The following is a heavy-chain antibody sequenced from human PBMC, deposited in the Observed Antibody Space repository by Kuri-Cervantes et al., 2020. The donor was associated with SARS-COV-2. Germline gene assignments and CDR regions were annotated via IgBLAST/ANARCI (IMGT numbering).Heavy chain of an antibody. CDR1: GGTFSSYA. J-gene: IGHJ6*03. Sequence: SVKVSCKASGGTFSSYAISWVRQAPGQGLEWMGGIIPIFGTANYAQKFQGRVTITTDESTSTAYMELSSLRSEDTAVYYCARERRPPTDQPRPGYYMDVWGKGTTVTVSS. CDR3: ARERRPPTDQPRPGYYMDV. D-gene: IGHD4-11*01. V-gene: IGHV1-69*05. CDR2: IIPIFGTA.